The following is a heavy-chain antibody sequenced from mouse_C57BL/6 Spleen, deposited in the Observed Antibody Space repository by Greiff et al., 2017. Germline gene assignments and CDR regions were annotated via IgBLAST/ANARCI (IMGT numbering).Heavy chain of an antibody. CDR1: GYTFTDYN. Sequence: EVKLQQSGPELVKPGASVKIPCKASGYTFTDYNMDWVKQSHGKSLEWIGDINPNNGGTIYNQKFKGKATLTVDKSSSTAYMELRSLTSEDTAVYYCARRGGYYVWYFDVWGTGTTVTVSS. CDR2: INPNNGGT. D-gene: IGHD2-3*01. V-gene: IGHV1-18*01. J-gene: IGHJ1*03. CDR3: ARRGGYYVWYFDV.